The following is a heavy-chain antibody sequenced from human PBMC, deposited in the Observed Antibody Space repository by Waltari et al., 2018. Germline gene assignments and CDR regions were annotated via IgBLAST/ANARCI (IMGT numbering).Heavy chain of an antibody. CDR2: FYYSGNT. D-gene: IGHD2-15*01. J-gene: IGHJ3*02. Sequence: QVQLQESGPGLVKPSETLSLTCTVSGGSISTYYWSWLRQPPGKGLEWIGYFYYSGNTNYNPSLKRRVTLAVDTTKNLFSLKLTSVTAADTAIYYCARLHCGDGICYDAFDIWGQGTMVTVSS. V-gene: IGHV4-59*01. CDR3: ARLHCGDGICYDAFDI. CDR1: GGSISTYY.